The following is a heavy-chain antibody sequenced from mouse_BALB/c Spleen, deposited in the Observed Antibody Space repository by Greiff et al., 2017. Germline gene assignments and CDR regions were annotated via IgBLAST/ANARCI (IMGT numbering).Heavy chain of an antibody. V-gene: IGHV5-4*02. D-gene: IGHD2-4*01. CDR1: GFTFSDYY. J-gene: IGHJ4*01. CDR3: ARAAMITTGMDY. CDR2: ISDGGSYT. Sequence: EVMLVESGGGLVKPGGSLKLSCAASGFTFSDYYMYWVRQTPEKRLEWVATISDGGSYTYYPDSVKGRFTISRDNAKNNLYLQMSSLKSEDTAMYYCARAAMITTGMDYWGQGTSVTVSS.